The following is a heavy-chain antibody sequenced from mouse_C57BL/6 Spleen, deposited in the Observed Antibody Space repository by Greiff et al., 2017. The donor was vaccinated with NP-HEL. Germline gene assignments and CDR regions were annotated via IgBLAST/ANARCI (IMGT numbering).Heavy chain of an antibody. V-gene: IGHV1-82*01. CDR2: IYPGDGDT. CDR1: GYAFSSSW. CDR3: ATGGIITTVVGDY. Sequence: VQLQQSGPELVKPGASVKISCKASGYAFSSSWMNWVKQRPGKGLEWIGRIYPGDGDTNYNGKFKGKATLTADKSSSTAYMQLSSLTSEDSAVYFCATGGIITTVVGDYWGQGTTLTVSS. D-gene: IGHD1-1*01. J-gene: IGHJ2*01.